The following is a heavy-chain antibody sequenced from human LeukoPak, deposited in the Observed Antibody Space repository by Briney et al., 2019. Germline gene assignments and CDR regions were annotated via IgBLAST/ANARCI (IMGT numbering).Heavy chain of an antibody. J-gene: IGHJ6*03. CDR3: ARDLGRPTHDYYYYYMDV. CDR1: GYTFTGYY. Sequence: ASVKVSCKASGYTFTGYYMHWVRQAPGQGLERMGWISAYNGNTNYAQKLQGRVTMTTDTSTSTAYMELRSLRSDDTAVYYCARDLGRPTHDYYYYYMDVWGKGTTVTVSS. D-gene: IGHD1-26*01. V-gene: IGHV1-18*04. CDR2: ISAYNGNT.